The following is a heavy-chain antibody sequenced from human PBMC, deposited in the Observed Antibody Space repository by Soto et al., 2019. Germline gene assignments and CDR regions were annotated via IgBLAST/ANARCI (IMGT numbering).Heavy chain of an antibody. D-gene: IGHD3-10*02. CDR2: INPRDSEV. V-gene: IGHV5-51*01. J-gene: IGHJ3*02. Sequence: GESLKISCKGFDYTFAADWIGLVRQMHGKGLEWMGVINPRDSEVKYRPPFEGQVNISADKSLNTGFLQWRSLKAADTAMYYCPTPDYTQAVRYHTYDIWVQGTMATVSS. CDR3: PTPDYTQAVRYHTYDI. CDR1: DYTFAADW.